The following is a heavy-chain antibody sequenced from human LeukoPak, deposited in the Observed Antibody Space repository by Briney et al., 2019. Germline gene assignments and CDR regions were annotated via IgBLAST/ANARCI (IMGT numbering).Heavy chain of an antibody. J-gene: IGHJ4*02. CDR1: GYTFTGYY. D-gene: IGHD6-19*01. Sequence: ASEKVSCKASGYTFTGYYMHWVRQAPGQGLEWMGWINPNSGDTNYAQKFQGRVTMTRDTSISTVYMEPSKLRSDDTAVYYCARGSPSGWYVFDYWGQGTLVTVSS. V-gene: IGHV1-2*02. CDR3: ARGSPSGWYVFDY. CDR2: INPNSGDT.